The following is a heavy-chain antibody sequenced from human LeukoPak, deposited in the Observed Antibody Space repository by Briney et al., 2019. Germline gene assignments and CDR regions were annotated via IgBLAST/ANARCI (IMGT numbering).Heavy chain of an antibody. D-gene: IGHD6-13*01. V-gene: IGHV3-21*01. J-gene: IGHJ5*02. CDR2: ISSSSSYI. CDR3: ARESSSWYAWCDP. Sequence: GGSVRLSCAGSGFTFCSYSMKWLRQAPGKGLEWVSSISSSSSYIYYADSVKGRFTISRDNAKNSLYLQMNSLRAEDTAVYYWARESSSWYAWCDPGGQGTLVSVSS. CDR1: GFTFCSYS.